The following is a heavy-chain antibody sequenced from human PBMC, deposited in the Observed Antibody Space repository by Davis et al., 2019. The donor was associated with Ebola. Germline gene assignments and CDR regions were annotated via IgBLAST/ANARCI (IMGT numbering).Heavy chain of an antibody. Sequence: GGSLRLSCAASGFTFSNAWMNWVRQAPGKGLEWVGRIKSKTDGGTTDYAAPVKGRFTISRDDSKNTLYLQMNSLKTEDTAVYYCTYYDFWSGYYRGYYYYYGMDVWGQGTTVTVSS. CDR1: GFTFSNAW. CDR3: TYYDFWSGYYRGYYYYYGMDV. V-gene: IGHV3-15*07. CDR2: IKSKTDGGTT. J-gene: IGHJ6*02. D-gene: IGHD3-3*01.